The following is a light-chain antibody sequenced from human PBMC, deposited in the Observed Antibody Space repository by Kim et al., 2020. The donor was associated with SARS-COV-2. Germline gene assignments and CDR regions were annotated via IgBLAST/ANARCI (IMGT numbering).Light chain of an antibody. CDR2: RND. Sequence: QGFTSTCSGSSSNICINYVDWYQRLPGPAPKLLIYRNDRRPSGVPDRFTGSKSGTSASLAISGLRSEDEADYYCAAWDDSLSGFYVFGTGTKVTVL. CDR3: AAWDDSLSGFYV. J-gene: IGLJ1*01. CDR1: SSNICINY. V-gene: IGLV1-47*01.